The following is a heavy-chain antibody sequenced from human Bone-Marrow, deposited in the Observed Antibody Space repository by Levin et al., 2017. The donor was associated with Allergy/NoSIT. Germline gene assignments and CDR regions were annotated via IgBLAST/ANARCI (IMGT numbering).Heavy chain of an antibody. CDR1: GGSISSGGSS. D-gene: IGHD3-10*01. CDR2: IFHTGST. CDR3: ARSFTMLGGGVDR. Sequence: SETLSLTCALSGGSISSGGSSWSWIRQPPGKGLEWIGYIFHTGSTYYNSSLKSRVTISVDRSKNQFFLKLTPVTAADTAVYYCARSFTMLGGGVDRWGQGILVTVSS. J-gene: IGHJ5*02. V-gene: IGHV4-30-2*01.